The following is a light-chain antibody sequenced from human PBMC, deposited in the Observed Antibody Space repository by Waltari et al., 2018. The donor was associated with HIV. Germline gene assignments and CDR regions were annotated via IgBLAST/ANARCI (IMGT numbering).Light chain of an antibody. CDR1: SSTIGHNY. CDR2: DNH. V-gene: IGLV1-51*01. J-gene: IGLJ3*02. Sequence: QSVLTQPPSVSAAPGQKVTISCSRSSSTIGHNYVSWFQQLPGTAPKLLIYDNHKRPSGIPDRFSASRSGTSATLAVTGLQIGDEADYYCGTWDTSLTAGVFGGGTKLTVL. CDR3: GTWDTSLTAGV.